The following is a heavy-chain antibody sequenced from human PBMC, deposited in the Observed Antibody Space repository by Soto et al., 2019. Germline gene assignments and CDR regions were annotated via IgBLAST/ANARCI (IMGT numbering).Heavy chain of an antibody. CDR1: GGSFRGYY. CDR2: INHSGST. Sequence: QVQLQQWGAGLLKPSETLSLTCAVYGGSFRGYYWSWIRQPPGKGLEWIGEINHSGSTNYNPSLKRRVTLTVETSNNQFPLKLSSGAAADTAGYYCARGGGVRGVNYWGQGTLVTVSS. D-gene: IGHD3-10*01. J-gene: IGHJ4*02. V-gene: IGHV4-34*01. CDR3: ARGGGVRGVNY.